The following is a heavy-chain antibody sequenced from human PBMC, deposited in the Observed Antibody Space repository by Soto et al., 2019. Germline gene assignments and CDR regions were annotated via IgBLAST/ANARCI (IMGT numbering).Heavy chain of an antibody. J-gene: IGHJ4*02. CDR2: ISSYGSTM. D-gene: IGHD1-26*01. Sequence: RLVESGGGLVQTGGSLRLSCTPSGFTFSNFEMAWVRQAPGKGLEWVSYISSYGSTMFYPDSVKGRFTISRDNAKNFVYQQMNSLRTEDTALYYCARIGIVGSRSLDYWGQGTLVTVSS. CDR1: GFTFSNFE. CDR3: ARIGIVGSRSLDY. V-gene: IGHV3-48*03.